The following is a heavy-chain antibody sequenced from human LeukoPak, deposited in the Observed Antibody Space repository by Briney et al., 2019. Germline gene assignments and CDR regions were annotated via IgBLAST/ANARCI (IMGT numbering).Heavy chain of an antibody. Sequence: PGGSLRLSCAASGFTFSSYSMNWVRQAPGKGLEWVSYISSSSSTIYYADSVKGRFTISRDNAKNSLYLQMNSLRAEDTAVYYCAKGATHRSSDAFDIWGQGTMVTVSS. CDR2: ISSSSSTI. J-gene: IGHJ3*02. D-gene: IGHD1-26*01. CDR3: AKGATHRSSDAFDI. V-gene: IGHV3-48*04. CDR1: GFTFSSYS.